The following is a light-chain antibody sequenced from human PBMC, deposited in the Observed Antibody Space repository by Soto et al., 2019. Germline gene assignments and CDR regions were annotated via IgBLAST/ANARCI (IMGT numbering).Light chain of an antibody. Sequence: IVLTQSPGTLSLSPGERATLSCRASQSVSSSFLAWYQQKPGQAPRLLIYGASSRATGIPDRFSGSGSGIDFTLTIIRLEPGDFAVFYSQQYHNSPRTFGQVTKVE. CDR2: GAS. V-gene: IGKV3-20*01. CDR1: QSVSSSF. CDR3: QQYHNSPRT. J-gene: IGKJ1*01.